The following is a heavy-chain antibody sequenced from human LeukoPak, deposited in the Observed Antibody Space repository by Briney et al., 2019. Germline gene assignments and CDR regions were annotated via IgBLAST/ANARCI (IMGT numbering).Heavy chain of an antibody. CDR3: ARDFFPNYDFWSGYPPYDAFDI. Sequence: SGTLSLTCAVSGGSISSSNWWSWVRQPPGKGLEWIGEIYHSGSTNYNPSLKSRVTMSVDTSKNQFSLKLSSVTAADTAVYYCARDFFPNYDFWSGYPPYDAFDIWGQGTMVTVSS. V-gene: IGHV4-4*02. D-gene: IGHD3-3*01. CDR2: IYHSGST. CDR1: GGSISSSNW. J-gene: IGHJ3*02.